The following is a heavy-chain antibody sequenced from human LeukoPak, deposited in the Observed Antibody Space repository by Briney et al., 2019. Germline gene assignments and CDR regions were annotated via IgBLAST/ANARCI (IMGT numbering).Heavy chain of an antibody. CDR1: GYSSTNYW. CDR2: IYPGDSDT. Sequence: GGSLRLSCKGSGYSSTNYWIAWVRQMPRKALERMGIIYPGDSDTRYSPSFQGQVTISADKSISTAYLQWSSLKASDTAIYYCARRLEGLATFDYWGQGTLVTVSS. J-gene: IGHJ4*02. CDR3: ARRLEGLATFDY. V-gene: IGHV5-51*01. D-gene: IGHD5-12*01.